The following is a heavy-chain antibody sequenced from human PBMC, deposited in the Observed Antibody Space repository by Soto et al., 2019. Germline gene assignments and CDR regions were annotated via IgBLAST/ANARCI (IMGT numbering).Heavy chain of an antibody. J-gene: IGHJ5*01. CDR3: ASMIGDPVLSFDS. D-gene: IGHD3-10*02. CDR1: GGSISSYY. CDR2: IFYSGST. V-gene: IGHV4-59*01. Sequence: QVQLQESGPGLVKPSETLSLTCTVSGGSISSYYWSWIRQPPGKGLEWIGFIFYSGSTSYNPSLTSRVTISIDTSEYQFSLKLNSVTAADTAVYYCASMIGDPVLSFDSWGQGTLVADSS.